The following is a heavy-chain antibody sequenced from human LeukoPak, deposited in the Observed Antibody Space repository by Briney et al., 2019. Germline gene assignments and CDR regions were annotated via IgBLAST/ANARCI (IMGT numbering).Heavy chain of an antibody. Sequence: GGSLRLSCEATGFTFSSYWMHWVRQAPGKGLVWVSRINNDGSSTSYADSVKGRFTISRDNAKNTLYLQMNSLRAEDTAVYYCARGSIDFDYWGQGTLVTVSS. CDR1: GFTFSSYW. V-gene: IGHV3-74*01. CDR2: INNDGSST. J-gene: IGHJ4*02. CDR3: ARGSIDFDY. D-gene: IGHD2-15*01.